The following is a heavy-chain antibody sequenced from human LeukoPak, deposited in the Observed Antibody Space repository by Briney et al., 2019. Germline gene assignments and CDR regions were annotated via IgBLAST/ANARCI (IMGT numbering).Heavy chain of an antibody. Sequence: SVKVSCKASGGTFSSYAISWVRQAPGQGLEWMGRIIPIFGIANYAQKFQGRVTITADKSTSTAYMELSSLRSEDTAVYYCARGRTQLWSRSYYFDYWGQGTLVTVSS. CDR1: GGTFSSYA. CDR2: IIPIFGIA. J-gene: IGHJ4*02. D-gene: IGHD5-18*01. CDR3: ARGRTQLWSRSYYFDY. V-gene: IGHV1-69*04.